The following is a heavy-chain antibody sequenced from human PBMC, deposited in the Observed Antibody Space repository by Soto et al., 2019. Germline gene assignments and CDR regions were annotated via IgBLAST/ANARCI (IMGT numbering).Heavy chain of an antibody. D-gene: IGHD6-19*01. V-gene: IGHV1-69*02. CDR2: IIPILGIA. CDR3: ARGGGAVAGPFDY. CDR1: GGTFSSYT. J-gene: IGHJ4*02. Sequence: QVQLVQSGAEVQKPGSSVKVSCKASGGTFSSYTISWVRQAPGQGLEWMGRIIPILGIANYAQKFQGRVTITADKSTSTAYMELSSLRSEDTAVYYCARGGGAVAGPFDYWGQGTLVTVSS.